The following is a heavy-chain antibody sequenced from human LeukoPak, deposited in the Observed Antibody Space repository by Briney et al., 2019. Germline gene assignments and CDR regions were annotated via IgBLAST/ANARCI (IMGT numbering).Heavy chain of an antibody. Sequence: SETLSLTCTVSGYSISSGYYWGWIRQPPGKGLEWIGSIFHSESSSWIASMYNSGSTSYNPSLKSRVTISVDTSKKQSSLQLNSVTAADTAVYYCARLVTVNPWGYFDYWGQGTLVTVSS. V-gene: IGHV4-38-2*02. D-gene: IGHD2-21*02. CDR3: ARLVTVNPWGYFDY. J-gene: IGHJ4*02. CDR2: IFHSESSSWIASMYNSGST. CDR1: GYSISSGYY.